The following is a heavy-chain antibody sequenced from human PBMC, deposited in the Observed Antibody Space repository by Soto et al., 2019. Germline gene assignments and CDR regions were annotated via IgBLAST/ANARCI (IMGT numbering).Heavy chain of an antibody. CDR2: IYYTGNT. CDR3: ASGHDAYKVRY. D-gene: IGHD1-1*01. V-gene: IGHV4-31*03. CDR1: GGSISSGGTGSY. Sequence: QVQLQESGPGLVKPSQTLSLTCTVSGGSISSGGTGSYWTWIRQLPGKGLEWIGYIYYTGNTYYNPSLKSRPPISIDTSENQFSLKLTSVTAADTAVYFCASGHDAYKVRYWGQGTLVTVSS. J-gene: IGHJ4*02.